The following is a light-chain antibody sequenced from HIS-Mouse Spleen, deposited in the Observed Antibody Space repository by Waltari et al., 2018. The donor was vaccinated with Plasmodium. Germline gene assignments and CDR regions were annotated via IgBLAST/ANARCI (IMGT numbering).Light chain of an antibody. V-gene: IGLV3-9*01. Sequence: SYELTQPLSVSVALGQPARITRGGNNIGRKNVHWYQQKPGQAPVLVIYRDSNRPSGIPERFSGSNSGNTATLTISRAQAGDEADYYCQVWDSSTVVFGGGTKLTVL. CDR1: NIGRKN. CDR2: RDS. J-gene: IGLJ2*01. CDR3: QVWDSSTVV.